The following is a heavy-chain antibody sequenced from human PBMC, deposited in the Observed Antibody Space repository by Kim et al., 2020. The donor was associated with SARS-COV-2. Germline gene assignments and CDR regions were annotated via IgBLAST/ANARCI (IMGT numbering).Heavy chain of an antibody. Sequence: ASVKVSCKASGYTFTSFAIHWVCQAPGQRLEWMGWINAGNGNTKYSQKFQGRVTITRDTSASTAYMELSSLGSEDTAVYHCARDTGWGWNDGYFGYWGQGTLVTVSS. J-gene: IGHJ4*02. CDR2: INAGNGNT. CDR3: ARDTGWGWNDGYFGY. D-gene: IGHD1-1*01. CDR1: GYTFTSFA. V-gene: IGHV1-3*01.